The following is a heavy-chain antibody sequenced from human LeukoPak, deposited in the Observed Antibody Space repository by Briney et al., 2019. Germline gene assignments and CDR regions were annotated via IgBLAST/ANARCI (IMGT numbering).Heavy chain of an antibody. Sequence: NPSETLSLTCTVSGYSISSSYYWGWIRQPPGKGLEWIGSIYYSGSTYYNPSLKSRVTISVDTSKNQFSLKLSSVTAADTAVYYCARLSLRIVVVDDSDYWGQGTLVTVSS. D-gene: IGHD3-22*01. CDR2: IYYSGST. CDR3: ARLSLRIVVVDDSDY. V-gene: IGHV4-38-2*02. CDR1: GYSISSSYY. J-gene: IGHJ4*02.